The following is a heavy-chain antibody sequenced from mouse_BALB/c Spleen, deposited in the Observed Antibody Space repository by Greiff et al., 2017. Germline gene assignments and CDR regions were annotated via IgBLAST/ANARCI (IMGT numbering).Heavy chain of an antibody. CDR1: GFTFSSYY. CDR3: ARHGGSSLYWYFDV. D-gene: IGHD1-1*01. J-gene: IGHJ1*01. Sequence: EVQGVESGGGLVKLGGSLKLSCAASGFTFSSYYMSWVRQTPEKRLELVAAINSNGGSTYYPDTVKGRFTISRDNAKNTLYLQMSSLKSEDTALYYCARHGGSSLYWYFDVWGAGTTVTVSS. CDR2: INSNGGST. V-gene: IGHV5-6-2*01.